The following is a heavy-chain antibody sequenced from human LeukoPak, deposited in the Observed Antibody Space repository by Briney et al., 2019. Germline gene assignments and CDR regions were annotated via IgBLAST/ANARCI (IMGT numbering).Heavy chain of an antibody. CDR2: IFTSGIA. Sequence: SETLSLTCTVSGGSIGIYYWNWVRQPAGKGLEWIGRIFTSGIANYNPSLKSRVTMSIDPSKNQFSLRLSSVTAADTAIYYCAREKRERAKTVMDYWGPGALVTVSS. CDR3: AREKRERAKTVMDY. CDR1: GGSIGIYY. J-gene: IGHJ4*02. D-gene: IGHD3-16*01. V-gene: IGHV4-4*07.